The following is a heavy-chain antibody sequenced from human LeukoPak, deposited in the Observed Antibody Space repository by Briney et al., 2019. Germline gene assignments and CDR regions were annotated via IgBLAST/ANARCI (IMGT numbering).Heavy chain of an antibody. CDR2: ISAYNGNT. CDR3: ARDGVGMVRPIYYVDY. J-gene: IGHJ4*02. D-gene: IGHD3-10*01. V-gene: IGHV1-18*01. CDR1: GYTFTSYG. Sequence: ASVKVSCKASGYTFTSYGISWVRQAPGQGLEWMGWISAYNGNTNYAQKLQGRVTMTTDTSTSTAYMELRSLRSDDTAVYYCARDGVGMVRPIYYVDYWGQGTLVTVSS.